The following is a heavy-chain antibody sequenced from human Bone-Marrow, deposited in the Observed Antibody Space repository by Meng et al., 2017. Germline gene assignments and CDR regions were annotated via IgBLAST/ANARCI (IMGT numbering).Heavy chain of an antibody. CDR3: AREYYYDSSGYYIDAFDI. J-gene: IGHJ3*02. CDR1: GYSFTSYW. CDR2: IYPGDSDT. D-gene: IGHD3-22*01. Sequence: GESLKISCKGSGYSFTSYWIGWVRQMPGKGLEWMGIIYPGDSDTRYSPYFQGQVTISADKSISTAYLQWSSLKASDTAMYYCAREYYYDSSGYYIDAFDIWGQGTMVTVSS. V-gene: IGHV5-51*01.